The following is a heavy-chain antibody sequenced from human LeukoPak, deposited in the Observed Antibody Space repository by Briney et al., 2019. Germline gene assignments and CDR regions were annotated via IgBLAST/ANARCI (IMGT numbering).Heavy chain of an antibody. J-gene: IGHJ3*01. Sequence: KASETLSLSCTVSGSSISSYYWSWIRQPAGKGLGWIGRIDVSGSTKNNPSLKSRVTMSVDTSKNQFSLNLRSVTAADTAVYFCARTVVAPSGLRAGAFDVWGHGTKVTVSS. CDR3: ARTVVAPSGLRAGAFDV. V-gene: IGHV4-4*07. CDR1: GSSISSYY. CDR2: IDVSGST. D-gene: IGHD4-23*01.